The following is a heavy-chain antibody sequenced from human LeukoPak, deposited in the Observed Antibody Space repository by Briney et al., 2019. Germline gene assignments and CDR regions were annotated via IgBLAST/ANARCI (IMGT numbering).Heavy chain of an antibody. CDR1: GFTFSGSA. J-gene: IGHJ6*02. Sequence: GGSLRLSCAASGFTFSGSAMHWVRQASGKGLEWVGRIRSKANSYATAYAASVKGRFTICRDDSKNTAYLQMNSLKTEDTAVYYCTRQRSGYGMDVWGQGTTVTVSS. CDR2: IRSKANSYAT. D-gene: IGHD3-10*01. CDR3: TRQRSGYGMDV. V-gene: IGHV3-73*01.